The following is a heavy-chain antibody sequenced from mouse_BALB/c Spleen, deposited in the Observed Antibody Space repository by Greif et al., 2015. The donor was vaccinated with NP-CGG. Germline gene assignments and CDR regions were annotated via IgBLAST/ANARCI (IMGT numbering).Heavy chain of an antibody. Sequence: EVKLVESGGGLVKPGGSLKLSCAASGFTFSSYTMPWVRQTPEKRLEWVATISSGGSYTYYPDTVKGRFTISRDNAKNPLYLQMSSLKSEDTAMYYCTRDDYWGQGTTLTVSS. V-gene: IGHV5-6-4*01. CDR2: ISSGGSYT. CDR1: GFTFSSYT. CDR3: TRDDY. J-gene: IGHJ2*01.